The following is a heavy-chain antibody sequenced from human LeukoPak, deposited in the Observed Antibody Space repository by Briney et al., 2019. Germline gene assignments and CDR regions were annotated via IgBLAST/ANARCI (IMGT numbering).Heavy chain of an antibody. CDR3: AGAYCGGDCYSGRAFDI. Sequence: SETLSLTCAVSGGSISSSYWWSWLRQPPGKGLEWIGEVYHSVSTNYYPSLKSRVTISIEKSKNQFSLKLSSVTAADTAVYYCAGAYCGGDCYSGRAFDIWGQGTMVTVSS. V-gene: IGHV4-4*02. CDR1: GGSISSSYW. J-gene: IGHJ3*02. D-gene: IGHD2-21*02. CDR2: VYHSVST.